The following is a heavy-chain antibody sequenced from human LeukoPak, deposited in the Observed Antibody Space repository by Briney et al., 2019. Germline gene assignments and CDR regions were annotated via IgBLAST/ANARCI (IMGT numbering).Heavy chain of an antibody. V-gene: IGHV3-53*01. CDR1: GFTVSSNY. J-gene: IGHJ4*02. CDR2: IYSGGST. D-gene: IGHD1-1*01. Sequence: GGSLRLSCAASGFTVSSNYMSWVRQAPVKGLEWVSIIYSGGSTYYTDSVKGRFTISRDNSKNTLYLQMNSLRAEDTAMYYCAREDGSSVNDLAYYFDYWGQGTLVTVSS. CDR3: AREDGSSVNDLAYYFDY.